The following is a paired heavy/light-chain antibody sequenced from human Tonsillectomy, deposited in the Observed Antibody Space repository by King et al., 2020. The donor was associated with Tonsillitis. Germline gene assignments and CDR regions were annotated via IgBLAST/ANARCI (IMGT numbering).Heavy chain of an antibody. CDR1: GYSFSSYW. J-gene: IGHJ5*02. CDR2: IDPSDSWT. CDR3: ARHWHDYGDEPPDR. V-gene: IGHV5-10-1*03. D-gene: IGHD4-17*01. Sequence: EEQLVQSGAEVKKPGESLRISCKGSGYSFSSYWINWVRQMPGKGLEWMGRIDPSDSWTNYNPSFQGHVTFSADKATNTAYLQWNSLKASDTAMYYCARHWHDYGDEPPDRWGQGTLVTVAS.
Light chain of an antibody. J-gene: IGLJ3*02. CDR1: SSDIGTNY. CDR3: ATWGDSLTVLL. V-gene: IGLV1-47*01. Sequence: QSVLTQPPSASGTPGQRVIISCSGSSSDIGTNYVNWYQQLPGAAPKIVIYKNDQRPSGVPDRFSGSKSDTSASLAISGLRSEDEADYYCATWGDSLTVLLFGGGTKLTVL. CDR2: KND.